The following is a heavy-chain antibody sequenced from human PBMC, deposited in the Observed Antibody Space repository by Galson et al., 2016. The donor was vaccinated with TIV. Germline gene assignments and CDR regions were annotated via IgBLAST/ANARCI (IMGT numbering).Heavy chain of an antibody. CDR2: IKQDGDYK. Sequence: SLRLSCAASGFTFSRHWMNWVRQAPGKGLEWVANIKQDGDYKYYVDSVKGRFTISRDNAKNSLYLQMNSLRAEDTAVYYCARGNDPGATYSLDYWGQGTLVTVSS. CDR3: ARGNDPGATYSLDY. J-gene: IGHJ4*02. V-gene: IGHV3-7*01. D-gene: IGHD1-1*01. CDR1: GFTFSRHW.